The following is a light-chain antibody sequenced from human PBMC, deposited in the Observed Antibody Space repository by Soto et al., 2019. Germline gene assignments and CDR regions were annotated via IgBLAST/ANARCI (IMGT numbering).Light chain of an antibody. CDR2: DVS. CDR3: SSYTSSSAYV. Sequence: QSVLTQPASVSVAPAQSSTISCTGTSSDGGGYNYVSSYQQHPGKVPKIIIYDVSNRPSGVSNRFPGSKSGNTVSLTISGLQAEDEADYYCSSYTSSSAYVFGIGTKVTV. CDR1: SSDGGGYNY. J-gene: IGLJ1*01. V-gene: IGLV2-14*03.